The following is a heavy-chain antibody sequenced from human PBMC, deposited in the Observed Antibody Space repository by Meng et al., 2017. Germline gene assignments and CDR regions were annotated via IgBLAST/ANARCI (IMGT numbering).Heavy chain of an antibody. CDR2: INHSGST. V-gene: IGHV4-34*02. Sequence: QGQHREWGDGLLKPSEPLSLTCAVYGGSLSGYYWSWIRQPPGKGLEWIGEINHSGSTNYNPSLKSRVTISVDTSKNQFSLKLSSVTAADTAVYYCARGLRITMVRGVKGWFDPWGQGTLVTVSS. J-gene: IGHJ5*02. CDR3: ARGLRITMVRGVKGWFDP. CDR1: GGSLSGYY. D-gene: IGHD3-10*01.